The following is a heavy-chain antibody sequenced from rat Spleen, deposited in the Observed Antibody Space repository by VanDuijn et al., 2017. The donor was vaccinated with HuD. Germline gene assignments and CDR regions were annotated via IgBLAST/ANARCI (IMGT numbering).Heavy chain of an antibody. V-gene: IGHV2-63*01. D-gene: IGHD3-1*01. Sequence: QVQLKESGPGLVQPSQTLSLTCTVSGFSLIRYNVHWVRQPPGKGLEWMGRMRYNGDTSYNSVPKSRLSISRDTSKNQVFLKMNSLQTDDTGTYYCTIHPRYWGQGVMVTVSS. CDR3: TIHPRY. CDR2: MRYNGDT. J-gene: IGHJ2*01. CDR1: GFSLIRYN.